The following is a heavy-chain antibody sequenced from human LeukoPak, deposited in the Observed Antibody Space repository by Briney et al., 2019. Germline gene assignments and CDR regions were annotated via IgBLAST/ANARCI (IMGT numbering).Heavy chain of an antibody. J-gene: IGHJ4*02. CDR2: ISWNSGSI. CDR3: ARDKFTSGYDKLDY. CDR1: GFTFDDYA. D-gene: IGHD5-12*01. Sequence: GRSLRLSCAASGFTFDDYAMHWVRQAPGKGLEWVSGISWNSGSIGYADSVKGRFTISRDNAKNSLYLQMNSLRAEDTAVYYCARDKFTSGYDKLDYWGQGTLVTVSS. V-gene: IGHV3-9*01.